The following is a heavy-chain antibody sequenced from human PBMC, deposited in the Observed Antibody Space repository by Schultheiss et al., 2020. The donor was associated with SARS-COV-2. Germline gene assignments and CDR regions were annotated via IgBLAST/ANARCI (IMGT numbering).Heavy chain of an antibody. Sequence: SVKVSCKASGGTFSSYAISWVRQAPGQGLEWMGGIIPIFGTANYAQKFQGRVTITADESTSTAYMELSSLRSEDTAVYYCARDRYDFWSGYVSYWYFDLGGRGTLVTVPS. J-gene: IGHJ2*01. V-gene: IGHV1-69*13. CDR1: GGTFSSYA. D-gene: IGHD3-3*01. CDR3: ARDRYDFWSGYVSYWYFDL. CDR2: IIPIFGTA.